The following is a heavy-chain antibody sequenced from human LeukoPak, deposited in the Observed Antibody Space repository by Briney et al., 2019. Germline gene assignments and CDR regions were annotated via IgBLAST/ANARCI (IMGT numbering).Heavy chain of an antibody. CDR2: ISGYNGNT. CDR1: GYTFTIFG. V-gene: IGHV1-18*01. J-gene: IGHJ4*02. CDR3: ARSGRGTYYYFDL. Sequence: GASVKVSCKASGYTFTIFGISWVRQAPGQGLEWMGWISGYNGNTNYAQKFLGRVSMTADTSTSTAYMELRSLTSDDTAVYYCARSGRGTYYYFDLWGQGTLVTVSS. D-gene: IGHD5-12*01.